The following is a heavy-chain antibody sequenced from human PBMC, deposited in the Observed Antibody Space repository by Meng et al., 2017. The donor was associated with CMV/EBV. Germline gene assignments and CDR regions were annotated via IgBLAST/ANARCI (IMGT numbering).Heavy chain of an antibody. D-gene: IGHD4-11*01. CDR1: GFTFSDYY. V-gene: IGHV3-11*04. CDR2: ISSSGSTI. J-gene: IGHJ6*02. CDR3: ARRDGGSNSGDYYYGMDV. Sequence: GESLKISCAASGFTFSDYYMSWIRQAPGKGLEWVSYISSSGSTIYYADSVKGRFTISRDNAKNSLYLQMNSLRAEDTAVYYCARRDGGSNSGDYYYGMDVWGQGTTVTVSS.